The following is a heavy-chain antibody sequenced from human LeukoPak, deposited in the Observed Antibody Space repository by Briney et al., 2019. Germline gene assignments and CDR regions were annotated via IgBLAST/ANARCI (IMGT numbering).Heavy chain of an antibody. CDR3: ARDGESGYYDY. CDR2: IKQDGSEK. V-gene: IGHV3-7*01. CDR1: GFTFSSYW. Sequence: GGSLRLSCAASGFTFSSYWMSWVRQAPGKGLEWVANIKQDGSEKYYVDSVKGRFTISRDDAKNSLYLQMNSLRAEDTAVYYCARDGESGYYDYWGQGTLVTISS. J-gene: IGHJ4*02. D-gene: IGHD3-22*01.